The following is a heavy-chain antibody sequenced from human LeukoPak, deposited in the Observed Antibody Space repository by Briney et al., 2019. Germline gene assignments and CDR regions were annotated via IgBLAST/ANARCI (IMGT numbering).Heavy chain of an antibody. Sequence: PSETLSLTCTMSGGSISTNDYYWGWIRQPPGKGLEWLGSFGHGRNAFSNPSLKSRVTISVDTSKNQFSLRLSSVTAADTAMYYCGRHAPYSNYDLWGQGTLVTVSS. D-gene: IGHD2/OR15-2a*01. J-gene: IGHJ5*02. CDR2: FGHGRNA. CDR3: GRHAPYSNYDL. CDR1: GGSISTNDYY. V-gene: IGHV4-39*01.